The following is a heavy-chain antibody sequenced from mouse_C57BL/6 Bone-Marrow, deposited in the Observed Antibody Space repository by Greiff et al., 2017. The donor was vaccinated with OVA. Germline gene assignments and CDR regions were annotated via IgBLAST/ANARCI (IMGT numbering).Heavy chain of an antibody. CDR1: GYAFSSSW. CDR3: ARTAFLDY. CDR2: IYPGDGDT. Sequence: QVQLQQSGPELVKPGASVKISCKASGYAFSSSWMNWVKQRPGQGLEWIGRIYPGDGDTNYNGKFKGKATLTVDKSSSTAYMHLSSLTSEDSAVCFCARTAFLDYWGKGTTLTVSS. V-gene: IGHV1-82*01. J-gene: IGHJ2*01.